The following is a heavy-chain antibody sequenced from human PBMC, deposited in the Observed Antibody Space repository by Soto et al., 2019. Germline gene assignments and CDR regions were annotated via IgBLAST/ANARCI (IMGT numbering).Heavy chain of an antibody. D-gene: IGHD4-17*01. CDR1: GYTFTSYG. Sequence: GASVKVSCKASGYTFTSYGISWVRQAPGQGLEWMGWISAYNGNTNYAQKLQGRVTVTTDTSTSTAYMELRSLRSDDTAVYYCARDDDYGANNWFDPWGQGTLVTVSS. CDR3: ARDDDYGANNWFDP. V-gene: IGHV1-18*01. CDR2: ISAYNGNT. J-gene: IGHJ5*02.